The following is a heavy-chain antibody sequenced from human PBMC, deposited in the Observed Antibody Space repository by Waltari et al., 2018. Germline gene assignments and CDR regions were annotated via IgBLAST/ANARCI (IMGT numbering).Heavy chain of an antibody. CDR2: INSDGSST. Sequence: EVQLVESGGGLVQPGGSLRLSCAASGFPFRSYWMHWVRQAPGKGLVWVSRINSDGSSTSYADSVKGRFTISRDNAKNTLYLQMNSLRAEDTAVYYCASYMTTVPRRAFDIWGQGTMVTVSS. D-gene: IGHD4-17*01. V-gene: IGHV3-74*01. J-gene: IGHJ3*02. CDR1: GFPFRSYW. CDR3: ASYMTTVPRRAFDI.